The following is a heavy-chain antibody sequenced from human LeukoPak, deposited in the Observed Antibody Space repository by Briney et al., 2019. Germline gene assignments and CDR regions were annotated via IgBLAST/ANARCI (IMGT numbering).Heavy chain of an antibody. Sequence: SETLSLTCAVYGGSFSGYYWGWIRQPPGKGLEWIGSIYHSGSTYYNPSLKSRVTISVDTSKNQFSLKLSSVTAADTAVYYCARQDITIFGVVITAHFDYWGQGTLVTVSS. J-gene: IGHJ4*02. CDR1: GGSFSGYY. CDR2: IYHSGST. CDR3: ARQDITIFGVVITAHFDY. V-gene: IGHV4-38-2*01. D-gene: IGHD3-3*01.